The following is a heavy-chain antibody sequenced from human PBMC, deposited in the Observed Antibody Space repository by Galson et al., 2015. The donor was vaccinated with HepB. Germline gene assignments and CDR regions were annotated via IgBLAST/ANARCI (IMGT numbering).Heavy chain of an antibody. J-gene: IGHJ6*02. V-gene: IGHV1-69*13. Sequence: SVKVSCKASGGTFSSYAISWVRQAPGQGLEWMGGIIPIFGTANYAQKFQGRVTITADESTSTAYMELSSLGSEDTAVYYCAREFPYYYDISGPLDVWGQGTTVTVSS. D-gene: IGHD3-22*01. CDR2: IIPIFGTA. CDR1: GGTFSSYA. CDR3: AREFPYYYDISGPLDV.